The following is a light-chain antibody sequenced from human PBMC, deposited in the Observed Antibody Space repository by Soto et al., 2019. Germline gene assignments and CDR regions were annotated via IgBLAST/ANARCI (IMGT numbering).Light chain of an antibody. V-gene: IGKV1-9*01. CDR2: DAF. Sequence: DIQLTQSPSFLSASVGDRVTITCRASQGISNYFAWYQQKPGKAPNLLIYDAFTLQSGVPSRFSGSNSGTEFTLTISSLQPEDFATYYCQQVDDYPITFGQGTRLEIK. CDR3: QQVDDYPIT. J-gene: IGKJ5*01. CDR1: QGISNY.